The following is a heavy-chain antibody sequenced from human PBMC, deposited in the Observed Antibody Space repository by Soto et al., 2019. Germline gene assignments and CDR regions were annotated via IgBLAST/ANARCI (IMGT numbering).Heavy chain of an antibody. J-gene: IGHJ5*02. CDR2: INPGGTTT. CDR1: GYSFTSYY. Sequence: ASVKVSCKASGYSFTSYYIHWVRQAPRQGLEWMGLINPGGTTTSYAQNFQDRVTMSRDTSTSTAYMELSSLRSEDTAVYYCARGSDYDSSGYYSSWFDPWGQGPLVTVSS. CDR3: ARGSDYDSSGYYSSWFDP. D-gene: IGHD3-22*01. V-gene: IGHV1-46*01.